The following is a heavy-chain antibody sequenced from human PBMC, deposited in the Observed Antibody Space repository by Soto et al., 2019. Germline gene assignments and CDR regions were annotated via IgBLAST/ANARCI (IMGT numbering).Heavy chain of an antibody. J-gene: IGHJ4*02. Sequence: GGSLRLSCAASGFTFSSYAMHWVRQAPGKGLEWVAVISYDGSNKYYADSVKGRFTISRDNSKNTLYLQMNSLRAEDTAVYYCARQWLVAEYFDYWGQGTLVTVSS. V-gene: IGHV3-30-3*01. CDR3: ARQWLVAEYFDY. D-gene: IGHD6-19*01. CDR1: GFTFSSYA. CDR2: ISYDGSNK.